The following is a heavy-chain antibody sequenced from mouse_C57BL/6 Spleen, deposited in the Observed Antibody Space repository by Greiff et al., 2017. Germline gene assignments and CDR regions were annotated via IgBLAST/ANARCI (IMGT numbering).Heavy chain of an antibody. D-gene: IGHD2-4*01. CDR3: ARRGYYDYDGAWFAY. J-gene: IGHJ3*01. CDR2: INPSTGGT. V-gene: IGHV1-42*01. CDR1: GYSFTGYY. Sequence: VHVKQSGPELVKPGASVKISCKASGYSFTGYYMNWVKQSPEKSLEWIGEINPSTGGTTYNQKFKAKATLTVDKSSSTAYMQLKSLTSEDSAVYYCARRGYYDYDGAWFAYWGQGTLVTVSA.